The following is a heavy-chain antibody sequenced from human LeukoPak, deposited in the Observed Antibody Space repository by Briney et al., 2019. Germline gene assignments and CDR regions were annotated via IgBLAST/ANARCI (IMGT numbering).Heavy chain of an antibody. CDR2: IIPIFGTA. V-gene: IGHV1-69*01. CDR1: GGTFSIYA. D-gene: IGHD4-17*01. J-gene: IGHJ4*02. Sequence: SVTVSCTASGGTFSIYAISWVRQAPGQGLEWMGGIIPIFGTANYAQKFQGRVTITADESTSTAYMELSSLRSEDTAVYYCASTDYGDYGWGQGTLVTVSS. CDR3: ASTDYGDYG.